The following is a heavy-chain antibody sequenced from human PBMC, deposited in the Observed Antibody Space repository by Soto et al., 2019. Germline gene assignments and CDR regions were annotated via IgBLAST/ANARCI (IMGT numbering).Heavy chain of an antibody. D-gene: IGHD2-15*01. CDR3: ARENCSGGSCYGFDP. Sequence: ASVKVSCKASGYTFTSYAMHWVRQAPGQGLEWMGWINANSGGTNYAQKFQGWVTMTRDTSISTAYMELSRLRSDDTAVYYCARENCSGGSCYGFDPWGQGTLVTVSS. V-gene: IGHV1-2*04. CDR1: GYTFTSYA. J-gene: IGHJ5*02. CDR2: INANSGGT.